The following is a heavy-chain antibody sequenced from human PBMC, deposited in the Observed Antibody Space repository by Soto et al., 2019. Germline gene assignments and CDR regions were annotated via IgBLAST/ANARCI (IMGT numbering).Heavy chain of an antibody. CDR1: GFTFSRYW. J-gene: IGHJ5*01. CDR3: ARRLPNYSSVAS. D-gene: IGHD4-4*01. V-gene: IGHV3-74*01. Sequence: EVQLVESGGGLVQPGESLSLSCAASGFTFSRYWMHWIRQAPGKGLVWVSRVSSDGSSTVYATSVKGRLTITSDNAKNTLYLQMNSLIDEDTAVYYCARRLPNYSSVASFGDGTLFPVSS. CDR2: VSSDGSST.